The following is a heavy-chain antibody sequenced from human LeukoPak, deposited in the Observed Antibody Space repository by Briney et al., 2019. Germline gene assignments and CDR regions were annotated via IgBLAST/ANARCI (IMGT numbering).Heavy chain of an antibody. V-gene: IGHV4-34*01. CDR3: ARGQFWRGSEIRV. Sequence: PSKTLSLTCRVDGESFSGYYWVWIRQPPGKGLEWIGEINHSGSTNYNPSLKSRVTLSVDTSKSQFSLKVTSVTAADTAMYYCARGQFWRGSEIRVWGQGTLVTVSS. D-gene: IGHD1-26*01. CDR1: GESFSGYY. CDR2: INHSGST. J-gene: IGHJ4*02.